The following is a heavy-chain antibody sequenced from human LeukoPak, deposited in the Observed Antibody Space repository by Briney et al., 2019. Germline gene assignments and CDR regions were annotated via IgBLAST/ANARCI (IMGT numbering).Heavy chain of an antibody. D-gene: IGHD2-2*02. CDR3: AEVVPAAISSIAARPRGDYYYGMDV. Sequence: PSETLSLTCAVYGGSFSGYYWSWIRQPPGKGLEWIGEINHSGSTNYNPSLNSRVTISVDTSKNQFSLKLSSVTAADTAVYYCAEVVPAAISSIAARPRGDYYYGMDVWGQGTTVTVSS. J-gene: IGHJ6*02. CDR2: INHSGST. CDR1: GGSFSGYY. V-gene: IGHV4-34*01.